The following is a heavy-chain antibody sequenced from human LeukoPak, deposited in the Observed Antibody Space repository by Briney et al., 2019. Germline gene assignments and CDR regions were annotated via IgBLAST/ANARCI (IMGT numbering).Heavy chain of an antibody. V-gene: IGHV3-23*01. Sequence: PGGSLRLSCAASGFTFSSFAMTWVRQAPGKGLEWVSSITANHVATYNIDSVKGRFTISRDNSQNTMYLQMNSLSAEEAAVYYCTKDPNGNYVGAFDPWGQGTLVTVSS. D-gene: IGHD4-17*01. CDR3: TKDPNGNYVGAFDP. CDR1: GFTFSSFA. CDR2: ITANHVAT. J-gene: IGHJ5*02.